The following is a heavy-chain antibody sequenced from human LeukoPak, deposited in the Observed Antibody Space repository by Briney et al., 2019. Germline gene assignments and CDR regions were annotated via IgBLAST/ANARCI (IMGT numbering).Heavy chain of an antibody. CDR3: ARPSFRVLRYFDRPNAFDI. Sequence: PSETLSLTCAVYGGSFSGYYWSWIRQPPGKGLEWIGEINHSGSTNYNPSLKSRVTISVDTSKNQFSLKLSSVTAADTAVYYCARPSFRVLRYFDRPNAFDIWGQGTMVTVSS. CDR2: INHSGST. CDR1: GGSFSGYY. D-gene: IGHD3-9*01. V-gene: IGHV4-34*01. J-gene: IGHJ3*02.